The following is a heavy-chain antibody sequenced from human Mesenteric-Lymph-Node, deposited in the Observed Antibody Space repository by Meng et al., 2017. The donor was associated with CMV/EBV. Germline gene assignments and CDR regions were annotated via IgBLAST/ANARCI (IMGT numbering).Heavy chain of an antibody. CDR1: GFTFSSYW. CDR2: IKQDGSEK. CDR3: ARDGGVAAAPTYYFDY. J-gene: IGHJ4*02. V-gene: IGHV3-7*01. Sequence: GESLKISCAASGFTFSSYWMSWVRQAPGKGLEWVANIKQDGSEKYYADSVKGRFTISRDNAKNSLYLQMNSLRAEDTAVYHCARDGGVAAAPTYYFDYWGQGTLVTVSS. D-gene: IGHD6-13*01.